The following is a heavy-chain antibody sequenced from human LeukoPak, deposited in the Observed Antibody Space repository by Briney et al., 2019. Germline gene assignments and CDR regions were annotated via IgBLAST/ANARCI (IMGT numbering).Heavy chain of an antibody. CDR1: GFTFSAYA. J-gene: IGHJ4*02. Sequence: GGSLRLSCEASGFTFSAYAMTWVRQAPGKGLEWVSSIGSDNKPHYSESVKGRFTISRDNSKNTLYLQMNSLRAEDTAVYSCAKDLAVGYSSGSFDHWGQGTLVTVSS. D-gene: IGHD6-19*01. CDR3: AKDLAVGYSSGSFDH. CDR2: IGSDNKP. V-gene: IGHV3-23*01.